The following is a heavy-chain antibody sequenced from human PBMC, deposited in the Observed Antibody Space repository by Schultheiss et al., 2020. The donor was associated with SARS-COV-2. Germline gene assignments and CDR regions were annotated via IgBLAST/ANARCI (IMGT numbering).Heavy chain of an antibody. Sequence: SGPTLVKPTQTLTLTCTFSGFSLSTSGVGVGWIRQPPGKALEWLALIYWDDDQRYSPSLKSRLTITKDTSKNQVVLTMTNMDPVDTATYYCAHRNVIYLGFDPWGQGTLVTVSS. CDR1: GFSLSTSGVG. J-gene: IGHJ5*02. CDR2: IYWDDDQ. V-gene: IGHV2-5*02. D-gene: IGHD3-10*01. CDR3: AHRNVIYLGFDP.